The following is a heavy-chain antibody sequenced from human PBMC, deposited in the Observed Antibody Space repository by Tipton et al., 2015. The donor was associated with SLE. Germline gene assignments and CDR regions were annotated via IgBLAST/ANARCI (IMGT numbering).Heavy chain of an antibody. D-gene: IGHD5-12*01. CDR2: ISWNSGSI. J-gene: IGHJ4*02. CDR1: GFTFDDYA. V-gene: IGHV3-9*01. Sequence: SLRLSCAASGFTFDDYAMHWVRQAPGKGLEWVSGISWNSGSIGYADSVKGRFTISRDNAKNSLYLQMNSLRAEDTALYYCARRHYSGPFDSWGQGTLVTVSS. CDR3: ARRHYSGPFDS.